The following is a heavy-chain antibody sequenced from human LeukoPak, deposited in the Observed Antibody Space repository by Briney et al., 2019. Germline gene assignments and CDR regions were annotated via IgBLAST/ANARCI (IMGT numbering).Heavy chain of an antibody. J-gene: IGHJ4*02. V-gene: IGHV3-9*01. CDR1: GFTFDDYA. Sequence: GGSLRLSCAASGFTFDDYAMHWVWQAPGKGLEWVSGISWNSGSIGYADSVKGRFTISRDNAKNSLYLQMNSLRAEDTALYYCAKDIGYSGSYYFFDYWGQGTLVTVSS. CDR3: AKDIGYSGSYYFFDY. D-gene: IGHD1-26*01. CDR2: ISWNSGSI.